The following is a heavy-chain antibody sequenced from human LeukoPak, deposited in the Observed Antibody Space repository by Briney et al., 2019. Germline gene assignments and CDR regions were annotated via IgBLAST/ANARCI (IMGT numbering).Heavy chain of an antibody. D-gene: IGHD2-8*01. J-gene: IGHJ6*03. CDR1: GFTFSSYA. CDR3: AKGPYCTNGVCYTVHYYYYMDV. V-gene: IGHV3-23*01. CDR2: ISGSGGST. Sequence: PGGSLRLSCAASGFTFSSYAMSWVRQAPGKGLEWVSAISGSGGSTYYADSVKGRFTISRDNSKNTLYLQMNSLRAEDTAVYYCAKGPYCTNGVCYTVHYYYYMDVWGKGTTVTVSS.